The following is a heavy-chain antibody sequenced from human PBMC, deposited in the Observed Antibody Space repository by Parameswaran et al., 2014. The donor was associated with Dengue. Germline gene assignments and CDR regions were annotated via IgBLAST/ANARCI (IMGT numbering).Heavy chain of an antibody. J-gene: IGHJ5*02. D-gene: IGHD4/OR15-4a*01. CDR3: ANYGASYNILS. V-gene: IGHV3-21*01. Sequence: WIRQPPGKGLEWVSSITTSSSYIYYTESVKGRFTISRDNAKNSLYLQMNNLRAEDTALYYCANYGASYNILSWGQGTLVTVSS. CDR2: ITTSSSYI.